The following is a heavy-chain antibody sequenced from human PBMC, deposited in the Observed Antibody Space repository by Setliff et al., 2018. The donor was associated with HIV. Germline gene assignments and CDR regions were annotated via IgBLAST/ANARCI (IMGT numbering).Heavy chain of an antibody. CDR1: GGSFNTYA. Sequence: SVKVSCKSSGGSFNTYAINGVRQAPGQGIEWMGGIISIFDKANYAQKFHGRLTITADDSTRTVYMELNSLGSGDTAVYYCARGGVRGYSYGEAFDIWGQGTLVT. CDR3: ARGGVRGYSYGEAFDI. V-gene: IGHV1-69*13. CDR2: IISIFDKA. J-gene: IGHJ3*02. D-gene: IGHD5-18*01.